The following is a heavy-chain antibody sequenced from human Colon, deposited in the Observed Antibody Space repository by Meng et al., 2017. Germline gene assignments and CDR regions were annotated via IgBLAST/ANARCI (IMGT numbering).Heavy chain of an antibody. V-gene: IGHV1-18*01. CDR3: ARAHRWLEVDY. CDR2: ISASIGKT. CDR1: GYTFNSYG. D-gene: IGHD6-19*01. Sequence: ASVKVSCKASGYTFNSYGISWVRQAPGQGLEWMGWISASIGKTNYAQKFQGRVTITTDTSTSTAYTELRSLEPDDTAVYYCARAHRWLEVDYWGQGTLVTVSS. J-gene: IGHJ4*02.